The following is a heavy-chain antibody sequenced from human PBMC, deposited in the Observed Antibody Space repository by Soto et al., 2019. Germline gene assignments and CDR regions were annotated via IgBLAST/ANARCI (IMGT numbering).Heavy chain of an antibody. D-gene: IGHD3-10*01. CDR2: ISSSGSTI. V-gene: IGHV3-11*01. CDR3: ARVSGGFGELLFFFDY. J-gene: IGHJ4*02. CDR1: GFTFSDYY. Sequence: LRLSCAASGFTFSDYYMGWIRHAPGKGLEWVSYISSSGSTIYYADSVKGRFTISRDNAKNSLYLQMNSLRAEDTAVYYCARVSGGFGELLFFFDYWGQGTLVTVSS.